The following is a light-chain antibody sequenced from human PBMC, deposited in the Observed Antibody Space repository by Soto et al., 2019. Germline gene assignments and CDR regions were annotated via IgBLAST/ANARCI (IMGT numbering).Light chain of an antibody. Sequence: QSVLTQPPSVSGAPGQRVTISCTGSSSNVGAGYDVHWYQHLPGTGPKLLIYANNNRPAGVPDRFSGSKSGTSASLAITGRQADDEADYYCQAYDNSLSGYVFGTGTKVTVL. CDR3: QAYDNSLSGYV. CDR1: SSNVGAGYD. CDR2: ANN. J-gene: IGLJ1*01. V-gene: IGLV1-40*01.